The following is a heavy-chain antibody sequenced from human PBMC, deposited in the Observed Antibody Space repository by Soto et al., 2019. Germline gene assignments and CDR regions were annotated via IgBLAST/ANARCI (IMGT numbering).Heavy chain of an antibody. CDR2: ISSSSSYI. CDR1: GFTFSSYS. CDR3: ARYLAAAGTYYYYYMDV. V-gene: IGHV3-21*01. Sequence: LRLSCAASGFTFSSYSMNWVRQAPGKGLEWVSSISSSSSYIYYADSVKGRFTISRDNAKNSLYLQMNSLRAEDTAVYYCARYLAAAGTYYYYYMDVWGKGTTVTVSS. D-gene: IGHD6-13*01. J-gene: IGHJ6*03.